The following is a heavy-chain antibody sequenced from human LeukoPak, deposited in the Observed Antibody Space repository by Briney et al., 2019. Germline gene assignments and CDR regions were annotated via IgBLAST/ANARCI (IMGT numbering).Heavy chain of an antibody. Sequence: GASVKVSCKASGYTFTGYYMHWVRQAPGQGLEWMGRINPNSGGTNYAQKFQGRVTMTRDTSISTAYMELSRLRSDDTAVYSCARRVITGNDLSLDYWGQGTLVTVSS. V-gene: IGHV1-2*06. CDR1: GYTFTGYY. D-gene: IGHD1-20*01. CDR3: ARRVITGNDLSLDY. J-gene: IGHJ4*02. CDR2: INPNSGGT.